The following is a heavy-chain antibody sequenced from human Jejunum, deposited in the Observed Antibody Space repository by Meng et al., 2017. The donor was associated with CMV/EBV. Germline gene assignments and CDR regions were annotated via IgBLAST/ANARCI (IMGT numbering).Heavy chain of an antibody. D-gene: IGHD2-15*01. CDR3: ARITLRDSYPLFEY. CDR2: INAGTGNT. J-gene: IGHJ4*02. V-gene: IGHV1-3*01. CDR1: GYTFTKYA. Sequence: SGYTFTKYALHWVRLAPGQSLEWMGWINAGTGNTRYSQNFQGRLTITSDTSANTVYMELSRLRSADTAVYFCARITLRDSYPLFEYWGQGTLVTVSS.